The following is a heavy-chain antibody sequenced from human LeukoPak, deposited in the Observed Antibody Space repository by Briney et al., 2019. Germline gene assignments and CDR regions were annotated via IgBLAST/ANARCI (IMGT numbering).Heavy chain of an antibody. CDR1: GFTVSSHY. V-gene: IGHV3-66*02. CDR2: IYRDGDI. D-gene: IGHD6-6*01. J-gene: IGHJ4*02. Sequence: GGSLRLSCIASGFTVSSHYMSWVRQSPGKGLECVSVIYRDGDIYYADSVKGRFTISRDSSKNTLYLQMNSLTADDTAVYFCARDTDRTSSRYFDLWGQGDLVTVSS. CDR3: ARDTDRTSSRYFDL.